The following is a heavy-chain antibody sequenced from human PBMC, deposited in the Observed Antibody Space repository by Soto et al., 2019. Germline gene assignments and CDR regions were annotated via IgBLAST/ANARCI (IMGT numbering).Heavy chain of an antibody. Sequence: QVQLQESGPGLVKPSQTLSLTCTVSGDSISDVDYYWSWVRQTPREGLEWIGAFYDSGTSYYSPSLKSRMPISVDSSKNQFSLALTSVTAADTAVYYCARGTRDYFDTTGPGYGMDVWGQGTTVTVSS. J-gene: IGHJ6*02. V-gene: IGHV4-30-4*01. CDR3: ARGTRDYFDTTGPGYGMDV. CDR2: FYDSGTS. D-gene: IGHD3-22*01. CDR1: GDSISDVDYY.